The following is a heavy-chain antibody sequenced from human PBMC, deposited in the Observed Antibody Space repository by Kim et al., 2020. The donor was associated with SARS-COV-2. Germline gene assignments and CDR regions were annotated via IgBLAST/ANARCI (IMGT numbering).Heavy chain of an antibody. D-gene: IGHD5-12*01. CDR3: ARDRGYPYGMDV. Sequence: YADSVKSRFTISRDNAKNSLYLQMNSLRDEDTAVYYCARDRGYPYGMDVWGQGTTVTVSS. J-gene: IGHJ6*02. V-gene: IGHV3-48*02.